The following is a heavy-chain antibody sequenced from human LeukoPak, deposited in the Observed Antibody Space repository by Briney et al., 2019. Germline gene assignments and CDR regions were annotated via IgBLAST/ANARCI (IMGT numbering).Heavy chain of an antibody. D-gene: IGHD5-18*01. J-gene: IGHJ4*02. Sequence: GSLRLSCAASGFTFSNAWMSWVRQPPGKGLEWIGEINHSGSTNYNPSLKSRVTISVDTSKNQFSLKLSSVTAADTAVYYCASLGYSYAKGGYWGQGTLVTVSS. CDR1: GFTFSNAW. CDR2: INHSGST. V-gene: IGHV4-34*01. CDR3: ASLGYSYAKGGY.